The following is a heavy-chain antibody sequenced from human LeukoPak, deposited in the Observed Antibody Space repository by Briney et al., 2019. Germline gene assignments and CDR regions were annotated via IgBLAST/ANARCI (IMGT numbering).Heavy chain of an antibody. Sequence: GVSLRLSCAASGFTFRSYAVHWVRQAPGRGLEWVAFIRYYGSKTNYGASVKGRFTISRDNSKKTLYLQMNSLRPEDTPLYYCATDLKGGNSDWFDTWGQGTLFTVSS. CDR1: GFTFRSYA. D-gene: IGHD4-23*01. J-gene: IGHJ5*02. CDR3: ATDLKGGNSDWFDT. V-gene: IGHV3-30*02. CDR2: IRYYGSKT.